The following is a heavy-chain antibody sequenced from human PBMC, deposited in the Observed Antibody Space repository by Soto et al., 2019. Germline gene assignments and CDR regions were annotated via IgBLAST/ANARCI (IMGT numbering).Heavy chain of an antibody. D-gene: IGHD4-4*01. CDR2: ISGSAGST. V-gene: IGHV3-23*01. Sequence: AGGSLRLSCAASGFTFSSYAMSWVRQAPGKGLEWVSTISGSAGSTYYADSVKGRFTISRDNSKNTLFLQLNSLRADDTAVYYCAKPHHDYSTFQDDYWGQGTLVTVSS. CDR3: AKPHHDYSTFQDDY. CDR1: GFTFSSYA. J-gene: IGHJ4*02.